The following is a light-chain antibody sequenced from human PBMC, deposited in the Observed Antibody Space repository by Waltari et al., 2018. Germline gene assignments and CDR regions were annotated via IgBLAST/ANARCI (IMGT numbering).Light chain of an antibody. CDR3: QQSYSTWT. V-gene: IGKV1-39*01. Sequence: DIQMTQSPSSLSASVGDRVTITCRASQGISTFLNWYRQKPGKAPELLIYSASILQSGVPSRFSGSGSGTDYTLTISSLQAEDFATYYCQQSYSTWTFGQGTKVEIK. CDR2: SAS. J-gene: IGKJ1*01. CDR1: QGISTF.